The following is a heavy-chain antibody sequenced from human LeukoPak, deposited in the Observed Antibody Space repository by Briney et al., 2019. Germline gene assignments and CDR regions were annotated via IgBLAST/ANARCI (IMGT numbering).Heavy chain of an antibody. Sequence: GASVLVSCKASGYTFTSYGISWVRQAPGQGLEWMGWISAFKVNINYAPKLQGRVTMTTDTSTGTAYMELRSLRSDDTAVYYCARVIAVAGTEDYWGLGTLVTVYS. CDR2: ISAFKVNI. V-gene: IGHV1-18*01. J-gene: IGHJ4*02. D-gene: IGHD6-19*01. CDR1: GYTFTSYG. CDR3: ARVIAVAGTEDY.